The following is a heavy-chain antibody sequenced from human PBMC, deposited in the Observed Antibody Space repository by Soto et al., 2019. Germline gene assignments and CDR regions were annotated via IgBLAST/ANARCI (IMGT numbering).Heavy chain of an antibody. J-gene: IGHJ4*02. V-gene: IGHV3-23*01. CDR1: GFTFSSYW. CDR3: AKDSGPTCYNPIDY. D-gene: IGHD2-2*01. CDR2: VSGSGGTT. Sequence: GGSLRLSCAASGFTFSSYWMSWVRQAPGKGLEWVSAVSGSGGTTYYADSVKGRVTISRDNSKNTLYLQMNSLRAEDTAVYYCAKDSGPTCYNPIDYWGQGTLVTVSS.